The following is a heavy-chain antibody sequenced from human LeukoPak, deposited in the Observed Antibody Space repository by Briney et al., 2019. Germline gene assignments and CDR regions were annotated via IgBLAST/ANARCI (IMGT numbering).Heavy chain of an antibody. CDR3: AKVGLRLGGDY. Sequence: GGSLRLSCAVSGFTFISYGMSWVRQAPGKGLEWVSGISNSGGSTYYADSVKGRFTISRDNSKNTLYLQMNSLRAEDTAVYYCAKVGLRLGGDYWGQGTLVTVSS. CDR1: GFTFISYG. CDR2: ISNSGGST. J-gene: IGHJ4*02. D-gene: IGHD4-17*01. V-gene: IGHV3-23*01.